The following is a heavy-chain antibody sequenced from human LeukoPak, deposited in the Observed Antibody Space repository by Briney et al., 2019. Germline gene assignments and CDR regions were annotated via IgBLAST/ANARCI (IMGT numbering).Heavy chain of an antibody. Sequence: PGGSLRLSCAASGFTFSNAWMSWVRQAPGKGLEWVGRIKSKTDGGTTDYAAPVKGRFTISRDDSKNTLYLQMNSLKTEDTAVYYCARELNVASDSYVFDIWGQGTMVTVSS. CDR1: GFTFSNAW. J-gene: IGHJ3*02. D-gene: IGHD3-16*01. CDR2: IKSKTDGGTT. V-gene: IGHV3-15*01. CDR3: ARELNVASDSYVFDI.